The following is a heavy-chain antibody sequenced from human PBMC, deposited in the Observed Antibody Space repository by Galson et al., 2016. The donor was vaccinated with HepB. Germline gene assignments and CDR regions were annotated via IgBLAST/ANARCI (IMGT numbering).Heavy chain of an antibody. CDR2: IKMDGSEK. V-gene: IGHV3-7*01. Sequence: SLRLSCAASGFTFSAYWMYWVRQTPGKGLEWVANIKMDGSEKYYAESVRGRFTISRDNAKNSLYLQMNSLRAEDTAVYYCARDFLETAVGSPSPGYWGQGTLVTVSS. CDR3: ARDFLETAVGSPSPGY. J-gene: IGHJ4*02. CDR1: GFTFSAYW. D-gene: IGHD1-1*01.